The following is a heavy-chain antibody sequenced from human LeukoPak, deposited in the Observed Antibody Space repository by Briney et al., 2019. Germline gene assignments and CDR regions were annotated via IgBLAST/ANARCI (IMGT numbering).Heavy chain of an antibody. V-gene: IGHV3-30*02. D-gene: IGHD6-19*01. CDR1: GFTFSSYG. Sequence: GGSLRLSCAASGFTFSSYGMHWVRQAPGKGLEWVAFIRYDGSNKYYADTVKGRFTISRDNSKNTLYLQMNSLRAEDTAVYYCAKAARGAVAGYYWGQGTLVTVSS. J-gene: IGHJ4*02. CDR3: AKAARGAVAGYY. CDR2: IRYDGSNK.